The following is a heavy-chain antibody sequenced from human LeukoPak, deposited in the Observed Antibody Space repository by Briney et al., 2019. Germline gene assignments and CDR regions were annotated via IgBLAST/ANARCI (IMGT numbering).Heavy chain of an antibody. CDR3: AKGLDTFQQLVLDY. J-gene: IGHJ4*02. D-gene: IGHD6-13*01. V-gene: IGHV3-23*01. CDR2: ISGSGGST. CDR1: GFTFSSYA. Sequence: GGSLRLSCAASGFTFSSYAMSWVRQAPGKGLEWVSAISGSGGSTYYADSAKGRFTISRDNSKNTLYLQMNSLRAEDTAAYYCAKGLDTFQQLVLDYWGQGTLVTVSS.